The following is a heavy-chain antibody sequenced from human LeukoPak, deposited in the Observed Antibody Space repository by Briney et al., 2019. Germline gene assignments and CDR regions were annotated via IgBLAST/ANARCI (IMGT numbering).Heavy chain of an antibody. V-gene: IGHV3-23*01. Sequence: GGSLRLSCAASGFTFSSYAMSWVRQAPGKGLEWVSATSGSGGSTYYADSVKGRFTISRDNSKNTLYLQMNGLRAEDTAVYYCAKDLFPKGYSSSWYAFFDAFDIWGQGTMVTVSS. CDR2: TSGSGGST. D-gene: IGHD6-13*01. CDR1: GFTFSSYA. J-gene: IGHJ3*02. CDR3: AKDLFPKGYSSSWYAFFDAFDI.